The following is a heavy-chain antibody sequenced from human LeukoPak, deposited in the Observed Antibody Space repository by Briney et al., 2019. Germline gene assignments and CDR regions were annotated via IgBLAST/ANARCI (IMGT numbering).Heavy chain of an antibody. D-gene: IGHD5-12*01. V-gene: IGHV4-39*01. CDR2: IYYSGST. Sequence: SETLSLTCTVSGGSISSSSYYWGWLRQPPGKGLEWIGSIYYSGSTYYNPSLKSRVTISVDTSKNQFSLKLSSVTAADTAVYYCARHSKPGYDYFNWFDPWGQGTLVTVSS. CDR1: GGSISSSSYY. CDR3: ARHSKPGYDYFNWFDP. J-gene: IGHJ5*02.